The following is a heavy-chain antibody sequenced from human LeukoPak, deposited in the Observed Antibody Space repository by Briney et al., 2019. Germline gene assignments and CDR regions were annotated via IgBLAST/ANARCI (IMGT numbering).Heavy chain of an antibody. Sequence: GESLQISCKGSGYNFITYWIAWVRQMPGKGLEWMGIIYPGDSDTRYSPSFQGQVTISADKSISTAYLQWSSLRASDTAMYYCARGTAAITNFDYWGQGTLVTVSS. CDR1: GYNFITYW. J-gene: IGHJ4*02. CDR2: IYPGDSDT. D-gene: IGHD2-2*01. V-gene: IGHV5-51*01. CDR3: ARGTAAITNFDY.